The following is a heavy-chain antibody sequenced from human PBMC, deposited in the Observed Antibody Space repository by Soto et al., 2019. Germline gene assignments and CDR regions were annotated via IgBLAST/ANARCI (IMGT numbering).Heavy chain of an antibody. CDR3: ARQYCGGDCYLAPPLGAFDI. D-gene: IGHD2-21*01. CDR2: INHSGST. CDR1: GGSFSGYY. V-gene: IGHV4-34*01. Sequence: PSETLSLTCAVYGGSFSGYYWSWIRQPPGKGLEWIGYINHSGSTNYNPSLKSRVTISVDTSKNQFSLKLSSVTAADTAVYYCARQYCGGDCYLAPPLGAFDIWGQGTMVTVSS. J-gene: IGHJ3*02.